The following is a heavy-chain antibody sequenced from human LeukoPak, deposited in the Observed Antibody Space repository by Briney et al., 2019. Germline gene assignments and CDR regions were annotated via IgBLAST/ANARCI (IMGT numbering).Heavy chain of an antibody. J-gene: IGHJ4*02. CDR2: IYYSGST. CDR3: ARVWRSYGDSRSLFDY. Sequence: PSETLSLTCTVSGGSISSYYWSWIRQPPGKGLEWIGYIYYSGSTNYNPSLKSRVTISVDTSKNQFSLKLSSVTAADTAVYYCARVWRSYGDSRSLFDYWGQGTLVTVSS. V-gene: IGHV4-59*01. D-gene: IGHD4-17*01. CDR1: GGSISSYY.